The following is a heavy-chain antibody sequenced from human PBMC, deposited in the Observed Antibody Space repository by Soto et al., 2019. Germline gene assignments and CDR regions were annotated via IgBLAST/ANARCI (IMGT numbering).Heavy chain of an antibody. CDR1: GGSISSYY. CDR2: IYYSGST. Sequence: WETLSLTCTVSGGSISSYYWSWIRQPPGKGLEWIGYIYYSGSTNYNPSLKSRVTISVDTSKNQFSLKLGSVTAADTAVYYCARGSDQGVYFDSWGQGTLVTVSS. V-gene: IGHV4-59*01. D-gene: IGHD3-10*01. CDR3: ARGSDQGVYFDS. J-gene: IGHJ4*02.